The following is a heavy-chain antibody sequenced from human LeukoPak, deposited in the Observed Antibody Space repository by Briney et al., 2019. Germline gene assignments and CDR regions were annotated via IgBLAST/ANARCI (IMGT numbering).Heavy chain of an antibody. D-gene: IGHD6-13*01. V-gene: IGHV3-23*01. Sequence: HAGGSLGLSCAASGFTFSSYAMSWVRQAPGKGLEWVSAISGSGGSTYYADSVKGRFTISRDNSKNTLYLQMNSLRAGDTAVYYCARVAKDRVGGVYYFDYWGQGTLVTVSS. CDR2: ISGSGGST. CDR1: GFTFSSYA. J-gene: IGHJ4*02. CDR3: ARVAKDRVGGVYYFDY.